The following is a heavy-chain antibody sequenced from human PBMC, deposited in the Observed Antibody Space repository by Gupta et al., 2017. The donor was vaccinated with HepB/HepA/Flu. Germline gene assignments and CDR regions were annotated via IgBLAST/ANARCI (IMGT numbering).Heavy chain of an antibody. CDR2: ISSSGGII. Sequence: QVQLVESGGGLVKPGGSLRLSCAASGFTFSDYYMNWIRQAPGKGLEWLSFISSSGGIIYYADSVKGRFTMSRDNAKNSLYLQMNSLRAEDTAVYYCARGLDDYGGNSGAFDIWGQGTMVTVSS. J-gene: IGHJ3*02. CDR3: ARGLDDYGGNSGAFDI. D-gene: IGHD4-23*01. V-gene: IGHV3-11*04. CDR1: GFTFSDYY.